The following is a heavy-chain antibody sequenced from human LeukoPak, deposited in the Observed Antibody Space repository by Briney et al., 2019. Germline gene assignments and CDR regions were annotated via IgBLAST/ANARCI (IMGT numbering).Heavy chain of an antibody. J-gene: IGHJ4*02. Sequence: GGSLRLSCAASGFTFSSYAMSWVRQAPGEGLEWVSAISGSGGSTYYADSVKGRFTISRDNSKNTLYLQMNSLRAEDTAVYYCAKEPFRRITMIVVVLYYFDYWGQGILVTVSS. V-gene: IGHV3-23*01. CDR1: GFTFSSYA. D-gene: IGHD3-22*01. CDR3: AKEPFRRITMIVVVLYYFDY. CDR2: ISGSGGST.